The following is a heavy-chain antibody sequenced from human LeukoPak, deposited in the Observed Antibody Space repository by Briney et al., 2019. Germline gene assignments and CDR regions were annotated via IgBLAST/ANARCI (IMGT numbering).Heavy chain of an antibody. V-gene: IGHV1-2*02. J-gene: IGHJ6*03. CDR3: ARDLNDYGGYYYYMDV. CDR2: INPDSGGA. D-gene: IGHD4-23*01. Sequence: ASVKVSCKASGYTFTGYYMHWVRQAPGRGLEWMGWINPDSGGANYAQKFQGRVTMTRDTSISTAYMELSRLRSDDTAVYYCARDLNDYGGYYYYMDVWGKGTTVTVSS. CDR1: GYTFTGYY.